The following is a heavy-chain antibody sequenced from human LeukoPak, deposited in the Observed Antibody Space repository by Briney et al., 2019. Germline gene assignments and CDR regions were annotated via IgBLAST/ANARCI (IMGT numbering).Heavy chain of an antibody. Sequence: SVKVSCKASGGTFSSYAISWVRQAPGQGLEWMGRIIPILGIANYAQKLQGRVTITADKSTSTAYMELSSLRSEDTAVYYCARVDFRGGYYDILTGYYPNHGMDVWGQGTTVTVSS. CDR2: IIPILGIA. CDR1: GGTFSSYA. CDR3: ARVDFRGGYYDILTGYYPNHGMDV. J-gene: IGHJ6*02. V-gene: IGHV1-69*04. D-gene: IGHD3-9*01.